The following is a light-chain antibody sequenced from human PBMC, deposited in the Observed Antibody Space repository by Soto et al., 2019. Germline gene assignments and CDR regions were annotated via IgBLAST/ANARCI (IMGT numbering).Light chain of an antibody. CDR1: SSNIGAGYD. CDR2: GNS. CDR3: QSYDSSLSGPVV. Sequence: QSVLTQPPSVSGAPGQRVIISCTGSSSNIGAGYDVHWYQQLPGTAPKLLIYGNSNRPSGVPDRFSGSKSGTSASLAITGLQAEDEAEYYCQSYDSSLSGPVVFGGGTKLTVL. V-gene: IGLV1-40*01. J-gene: IGLJ2*01.